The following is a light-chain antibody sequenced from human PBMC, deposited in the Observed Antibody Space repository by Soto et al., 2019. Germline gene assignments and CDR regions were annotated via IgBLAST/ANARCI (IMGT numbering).Light chain of an antibody. V-gene: IGKV1-33*01. CDR1: QDISNY. CDR3: QQYDNIPPIN. Sequence: DIQITQSPSSLSASVGYRVTITCQASQDISNYLNWYQQKPGKAPKLLIYDASNLETGVPSRFSGSGYGTAFTFTIRSLQPEDIATYECQQYDNIPPINSGQGKRLEI. CDR2: DAS. J-gene: IGKJ5*01.